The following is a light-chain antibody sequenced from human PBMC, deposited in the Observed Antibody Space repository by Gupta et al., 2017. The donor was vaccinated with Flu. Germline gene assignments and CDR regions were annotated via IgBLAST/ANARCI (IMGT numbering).Light chain of an antibody. J-gene: IGKJ3*01. Sequence: EIVMTQSPATLSVSPGERATLSCRASQSVTSNLAWYQQKPGQAPRLLIYGASTRATAIPARFSGSGSGKEFTLTISSLQSEDFAVYYWQQDYTWLSFGHGTKVDI. CDR3: QQDYTWLS. CDR2: GAS. V-gene: IGKV3-15*01. CDR1: QSVTSN.